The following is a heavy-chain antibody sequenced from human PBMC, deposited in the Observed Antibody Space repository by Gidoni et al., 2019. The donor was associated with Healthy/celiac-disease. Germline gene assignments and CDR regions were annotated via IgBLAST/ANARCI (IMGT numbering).Heavy chain of an antibody. CDR3: ARDRALYGMDV. CDR2: IYYSGST. J-gene: IGHJ6*02. Sequence: QVQLQESGPGLVKPSETLSLTCPVSGGSISSYYWSWIRQPPGKGLEWIGYIYYSGSTNYNPALKSRVTISVDTSKNQFSLKLSSVTAADTAVYYCARDRALYGMDVWGQGTTVTVSS. CDR1: GGSISSYY. V-gene: IGHV4-59*01.